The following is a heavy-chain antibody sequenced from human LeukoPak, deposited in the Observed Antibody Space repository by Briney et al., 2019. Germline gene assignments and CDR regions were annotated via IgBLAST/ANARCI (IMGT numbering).Heavy chain of an antibody. CDR1: GDSVRSGDFY. J-gene: IGHJ3*02. Sequence: SETLSLTCTVSGDSVRSGDFYWSWNRQPPGGGLKWIAYVHHTGSTNYNPSLRSRVTISIDTSKNQFSLTLNSVTAADTAVYYCARQLAQSEGRAFDIWGRGTMVTVSS. D-gene: IGHD6-13*01. CDR3: ARQLAQSEGRAFDI. V-gene: IGHV4-61*08. CDR2: VHHTGST.